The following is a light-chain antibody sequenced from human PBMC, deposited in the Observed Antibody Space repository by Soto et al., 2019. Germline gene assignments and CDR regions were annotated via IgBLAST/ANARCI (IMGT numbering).Light chain of an antibody. Sequence: EIVMTQSPANLSVSPGERATLSCRASQSVSSNLAWYQQKPGQAPRLLIYGASTRATGIPARFSGSGSGTEFTLTISSLQSEYFAVYHRQQYNKLSPITFGQRTRLE. CDR1: QSVSSN. CDR2: GAS. CDR3: QQYNKLSPIT. J-gene: IGKJ5*01. V-gene: IGKV3-15*01.